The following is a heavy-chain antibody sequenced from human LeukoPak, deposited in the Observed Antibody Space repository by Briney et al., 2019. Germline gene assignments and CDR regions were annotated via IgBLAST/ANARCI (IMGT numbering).Heavy chain of an antibody. D-gene: IGHD6-13*01. CDR3: ARGEQQLVN. CDR2: INAGNGNT. Sequence: ASVKVSCKASGYTFTNYAIHWVRQAPGQRLEWMGWINAGNGNTKYSQKFQDRVTITRDTSASTAYMELSSLRSEDTAVYFCARGEQQLVNWGQGTLVTVSS. V-gene: IGHV1-3*01. CDR1: GYTFTNYA. J-gene: IGHJ4*02.